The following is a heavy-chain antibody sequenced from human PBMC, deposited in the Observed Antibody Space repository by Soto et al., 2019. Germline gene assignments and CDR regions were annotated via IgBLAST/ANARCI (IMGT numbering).Heavy chain of an antibody. Sequence: SETLSLTCTVSGSSVSSGTYFWSWIRQSPGKGLEWIAYIYYSGSTNYNPSLQRRSTISVDTSKSQVSLTLTYVTAADAAVYYCARSPNYYYYGFDVWGQGTTVTVS. J-gene: IGHJ6*02. CDR3: ARSPNYYYYGFDV. CDR1: GSSVSSGTYF. CDR2: IYYSGST. V-gene: IGHV4-61*01.